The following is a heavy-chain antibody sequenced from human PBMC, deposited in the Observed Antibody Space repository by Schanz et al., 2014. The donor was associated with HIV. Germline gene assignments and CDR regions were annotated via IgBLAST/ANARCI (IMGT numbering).Heavy chain of an antibody. D-gene: IGHD3-16*02. CDR2: ISGRGGTT. V-gene: IGHV3-23*04. CDR3: ARGYPFDY. Sequence: VQLVGSGGGVVQPGRSLRLSCAASGFTFSSYGMHWVRQTPGKGLEWVSGISGRGGTTCYADSVKGRFTISRDNSKNTLYLQMNSLRAEDTAIYYCARGYPFDYWGQGTLVTVSS. J-gene: IGHJ4*02. CDR1: GFTFSSYG.